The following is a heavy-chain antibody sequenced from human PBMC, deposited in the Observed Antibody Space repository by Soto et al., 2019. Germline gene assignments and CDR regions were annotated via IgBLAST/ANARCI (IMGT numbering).Heavy chain of an antibody. J-gene: IGHJ5*02. CDR3: AKGQYYYGSGSLARSNWFDP. Sequence: PGGSLRLSCAASGFTFSSYAMIWVRQAPGKGLEWVSAISGSGGSTYYADSVKGRFTISRDNSKNTLYLQVNSLRAEDTAVYYCAKGQYYYGSGSLARSNWFDPWGQGTLVTVSS. V-gene: IGHV3-23*01. CDR1: GFTFSSYA. D-gene: IGHD3-10*01. CDR2: ISGSGGST.